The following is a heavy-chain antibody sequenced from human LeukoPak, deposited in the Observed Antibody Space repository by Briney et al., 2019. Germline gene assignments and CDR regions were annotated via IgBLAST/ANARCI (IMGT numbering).Heavy chain of an antibody. CDR2: IYYSGST. CDR3: ARQSTDTALDY. V-gene: IGHV4-59*08. Sequence: SETLSLTCTVSGGSISSYYWSWIRQPPGKGLEWIGYIYYSGSTNYNPSLKSRVTISIVTSENQFSLKLSSVTAADTAVYYCARQSTDTALDYWGQGTLVTVSS. CDR1: GGSISSYY. D-gene: IGHD5-18*01. J-gene: IGHJ4*02.